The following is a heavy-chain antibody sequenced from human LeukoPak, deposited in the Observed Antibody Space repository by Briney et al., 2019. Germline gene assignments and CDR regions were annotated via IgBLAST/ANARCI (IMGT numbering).Heavy chain of an antibody. CDR1: GFXFSSSA. CDR2: IWYDGNNK. CDR3: ARDGDYGMDV. V-gene: IGHV3-33*01. J-gene: IGHJ6*02. Sequence: PGGSLRLSCAASGFXFSSSAMHWVRQAPGKGLEWVAVIWYDGNNKYAASVKGRFTISRDNSKNTLFLQMNSLRVEDTAVYYCARDGDYGMDVWGQGTTVTVSS. D-gene: IGHD2-15*01.